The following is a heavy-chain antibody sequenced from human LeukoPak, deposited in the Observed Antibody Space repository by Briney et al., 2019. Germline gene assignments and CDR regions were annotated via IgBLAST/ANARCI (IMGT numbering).Heavy chain of an antibody. V-gene: IGHV4-59*01. D-gene: IGHD3-16*01. J-gene: IGHJ5*02. CDR1: GGSISSYY. Sequence: SETLSLTCTVSGGSISSYYWNWIRQPPGKGLEWIGYIYYSGSTNYNPSLKSRVTISLDTSKNQFSLNLTSVTAADTAVYYCARFTPQGYGWGGYNRFDPWGQGTLVTVSS. CDR3: ARFTPQGYGWGGYNRFDP. CDR2: IYYSGST.